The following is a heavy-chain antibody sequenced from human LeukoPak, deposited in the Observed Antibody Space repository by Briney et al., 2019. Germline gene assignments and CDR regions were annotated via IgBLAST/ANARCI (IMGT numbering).Heavy chain of an antibody. Sequence: SETLSLTCTVSGGSISSYYWSWIRQPAGKGLEWIGSIYYSGSTYYNPSLKSRVTISVDTSKNQFSLKLSSVTAADTAVYYCARQEYYDFWSGYIPFDYWGQGTLVTVSS. J-gene: IGHJ4*02. CDR3: ARQEYYDFWSGYIPFDY. CDR2: IYYSGST. CDR1: GGSISSYY. V-gene: IGHV4-59*05. D-gene: IGHD3-3*01.